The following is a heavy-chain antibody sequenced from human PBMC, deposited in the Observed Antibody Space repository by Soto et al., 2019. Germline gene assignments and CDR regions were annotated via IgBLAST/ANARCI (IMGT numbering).Heavy chain of an antibody. V-gene: IGHV4-4*07. CDR2: IYTSGST. CDR3: ARETYYYDSSGYYGNWFDP. D-gene: IGHD3-22*01. Sequence: QVQLQESGPGLVKPSETLSLTCTVSGGSISSYYWSWIRQPAGKGLEWIGRIYTSGSTNYNPSLTSRVNMSVDTYKNQFSLKLSSVTAADTAVYYCARETYYYDSSGYYGNWFDPWGQGTLVTVSS. J-gene: IGHJ5*02. CDR1: GGSISSYY.